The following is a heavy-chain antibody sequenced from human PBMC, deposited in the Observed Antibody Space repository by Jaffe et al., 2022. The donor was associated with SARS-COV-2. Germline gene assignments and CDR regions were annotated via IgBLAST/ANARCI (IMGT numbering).Heavy chain of an antibody. Sequence: EVQLVESGGALVQAGGSLRLSCAASGFTFSPYWMQWVRQAPGKGLVWVARMNSDGSSTSYADSVEGRFTISRDNAKNTLYLQMNSLGVEDTAVYYCARENYYGLDVWGQGTTVTVSS. CDR1: GFTFSPYW. J-gene: IGHJ6*02. CDR2: MNSDGSST. V-gene: IGHV3-74*01. CDR3: ARENYYGLDV.